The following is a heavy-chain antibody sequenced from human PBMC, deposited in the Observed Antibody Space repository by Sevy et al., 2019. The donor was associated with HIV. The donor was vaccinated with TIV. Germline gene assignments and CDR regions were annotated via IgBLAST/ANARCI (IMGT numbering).Heavy chain of an antibody. J-gene: IGHJ6*02. Sequence: ASVKVYCKASGYTFTNYGITWVRQAPGQGLEWMGWITTYNGKTNYVEKLQGRVTMTTDTSTSTAYMELRSLRSDDTAVYYCARVHGLVPAAIYANFGMDVWGQGTTVTVSS. CDR3: ARVHGLVPAAIYANFGMDV. V-gene: IGHV1-18*01. CDR1: GYTFTNYG. D-gene: IGHD2-2*01. CDR2: ITTYNGKT.